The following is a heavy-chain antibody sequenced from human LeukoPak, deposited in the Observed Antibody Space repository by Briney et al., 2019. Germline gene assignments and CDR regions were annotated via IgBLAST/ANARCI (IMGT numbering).Heavy chain of an antibody. CDR1: GGTFSSYA. J-gene: IGHJ3*02. V-gene: IGHV1-69*13. D-gene: IGHD5-24*01. Sequence: GASVKVSCTASGGTFSSYAISWVRQAPGQGLEWMGGIIPIFGTANYAQKFQGRVTITADESTSTAYMELSSLRSEDTAVYYCARGDEATITYGYDAFDIWGQGTMVTVSS. CDR3: ARGDEATITYGYDAFDI. CDR2: IIPIFGTA.